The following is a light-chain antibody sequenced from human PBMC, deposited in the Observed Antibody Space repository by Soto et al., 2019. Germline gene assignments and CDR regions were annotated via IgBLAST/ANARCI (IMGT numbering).Light chain of an antibody. J-gene: IGKJ1*01. CDR1: QSLTTNF. Sequence: EIVLTQSPDTLSLSPGERGSLSYRASQSLTTNFLAWYQQRPGLAPRLLIYGASSRVTDIPDRFSGNGSGTDFTLTINGLEADDFGVYYCQHYGGSPPSTFGQGTKV. CDR3: QHYGGSPPST. CDR2: GAS. V-gene: IGKV3-20*01.